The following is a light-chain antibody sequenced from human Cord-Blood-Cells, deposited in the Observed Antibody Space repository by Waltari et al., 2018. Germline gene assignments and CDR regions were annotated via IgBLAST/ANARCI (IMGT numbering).Light chain of an antibody. CDR3: CSYAGSYTWV. CDR2: DVS. Sequence: QSALTPPRPLSGPLRQSVPISCTGTSSDVGGYNYVSWYQQHPGKAPKLMIYDVSKRPSGVPDRFSGSKSGNTASLTISGLQAEDEADYYCCSYAGSYTWVFGGGTKLTVL. V-gene: IGLV2-11*01. J-gene: IGLJ3*02. CDR1: SSDVGGYNY.